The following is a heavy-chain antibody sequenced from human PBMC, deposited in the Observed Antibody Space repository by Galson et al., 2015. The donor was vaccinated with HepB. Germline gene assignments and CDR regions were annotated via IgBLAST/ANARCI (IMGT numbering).Heavy chain of an antibody. D-gene: IGHD1-20*01. CDR2: ISSSSSTI. J-gene: IGHJ4*02. Sequence: SLRLSCAASGFTFSSYSMNWVRQAPGKGLEWVSYISSSSSTIYYADSVKGRFTISRDNAKNSLYLQMNSLRDEDTAVYYCATFDSITGRPFDYWGQGTLVTVSS. V-gene: IGHV3-48*02. CDR3: ATFDSITGRPFDY. CDR1: GFTFSSYS.